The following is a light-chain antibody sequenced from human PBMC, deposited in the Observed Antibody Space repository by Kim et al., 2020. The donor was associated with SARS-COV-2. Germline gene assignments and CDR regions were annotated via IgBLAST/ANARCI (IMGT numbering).Light chain of an antibody. CDR1: QSISISH. CDR3: LQYGSSPWT. CDR2: GAS. J-gene: IGKJ1*01. V-gene: IGKV3-20*01. Sequence: EIVMTQSPGTLSLSPGARVTLSCRASQSISISHLAWFQQKPGQAPRLLIYGASSRATGIPDRFSGSVSGTDFTLTISRLEPEDFAVYYCLQYGSSPWTFGQGTKLEI.